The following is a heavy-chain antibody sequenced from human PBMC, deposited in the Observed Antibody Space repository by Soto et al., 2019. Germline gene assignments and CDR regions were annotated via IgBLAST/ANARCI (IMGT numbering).Heavy chain of an antibody. J-gene: IGHJ4*02. CDR3: ARGRKYRWGGNNYFDY. D-gene: IGHD2-2*01. CDR1: GYTFTSYD. Sequence: ASVKVSCKASGYTFTSYDINWVRQATGQGLEWMGWMNPNSGNTGYAQKFQGRVTMTRNTSISTAYMELSSLRSEDTAVYYCARGRKYRWGGNNYFDYWGQGTLVTVSS. CDR2: MNPNSGNT. V-gene: IGHV1-8*01.